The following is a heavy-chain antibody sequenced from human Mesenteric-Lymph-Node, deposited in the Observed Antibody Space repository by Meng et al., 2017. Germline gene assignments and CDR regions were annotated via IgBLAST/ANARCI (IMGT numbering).Heavy chain of an antibody. J-gene: IGHJ5*02. CDR3: ARGQRSYSGSYPEWFDP. CDR1: GGSISRGDYY. CDR2: IYYSGST. V-gene: IGHV4-30-4*01. Sequence: GQLQESGPGLVKPSQTLSLTCTVSGGSISRGDYYWSWIRQPPGKGLEWIGCIYYSGSTYYNPSLKGRVTISVDTSKNQFSLNLSSVTAADTAVYYCARGQRSYSGSYPEWFDPWGQGTLVTVSS. D-gene: IGHD1-26*01.